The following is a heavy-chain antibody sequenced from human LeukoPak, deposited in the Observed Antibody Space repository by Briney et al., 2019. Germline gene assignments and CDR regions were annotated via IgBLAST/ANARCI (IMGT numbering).Heavy chain of an antibody. D-gene: IGHD6-13*01. V-gene: IGHV1-2*02. Sequence: GASVKVSCKASGYTFTSYGISWVRQAPGQGLEWMGWINPNSGGTNYAQKFQGRVTMTRDTSISTAYMELSRLRSDDTAVYYCATTHSSSLGLDPWGQGTLVTVSS. CDR2: INPNSGGT. J-gene: IGHJ5*02. CDR3: ATTHSSSLGLDP. CDR1: GYTFTSYG.